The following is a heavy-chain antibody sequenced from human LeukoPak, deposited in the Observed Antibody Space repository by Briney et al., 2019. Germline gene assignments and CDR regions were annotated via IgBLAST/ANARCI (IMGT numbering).Heavy chain of an antibody. CDR1: GFTFSSYG. Sequence: PGGSLRLSCAASGFTFSSYGMHWVRQAPGKGLEWVAFIRYDGSNKYYADSVKGRSTISRDSSKNTLFLEMNSLRVEDTAVYYCAKRHTTGWYLFDYWGQGTLVTVSS. V-gene: IGHV3-30*02. D-gene: IGHD6-19*01. CDR3: AKRHTTGWYLFDY. J-gene: IGHJ4*02. CDR2: IRYDGSNK.